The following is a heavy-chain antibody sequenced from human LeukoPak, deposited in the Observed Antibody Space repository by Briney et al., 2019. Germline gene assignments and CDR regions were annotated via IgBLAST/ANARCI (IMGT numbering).Heavy chain of an antibody. CDR3: ARSGYSSGWSNYEDYGMDV. D-gene: IGHD6-19*01. J-gene: IGHJ6*02. CDR1: GFTFSSYE. CDR2: ISSSGSTI. V-gene: IGHV3-48*03. Sequence: GGSLRLSCAASGFTFSSYEMNWVRQAPGKGLEWVSYISSSGSTIYYADSVKGRFTISRDNAKNSLYLQMNSLRAEDTAVYYCARSGYSSGWSNYEDYGMDVWGQGTTVTVSS.